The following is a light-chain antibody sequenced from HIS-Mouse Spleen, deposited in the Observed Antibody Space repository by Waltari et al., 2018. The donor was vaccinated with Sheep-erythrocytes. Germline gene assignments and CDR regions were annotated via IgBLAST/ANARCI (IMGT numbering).Light chain of an antibody. J-gene: IGKJ4*01. Sequence: DIQMTQSPSSLSASVGDRVTITCQASQYISNYLNWYQQKPGKAPKLLIYDASNLETGVPSGFSGSGSGTDFTFTISSLQPEDIATYYCQQYDNLPLTFGGGTKVEIK. CDR1: QYISNY. CDR3: QQYDNLPLT. V-gene: IGKV1-33*01. CDR2: DAS.